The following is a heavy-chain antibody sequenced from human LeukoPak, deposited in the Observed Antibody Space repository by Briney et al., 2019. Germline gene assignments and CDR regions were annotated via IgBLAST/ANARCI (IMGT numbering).Heavy chain of an antibody. CDR1: GYTFTSYG. J-gene: IGHJ1*01. D-gene: IGHD6-13*01. V-gene: IGHV1-18*01. CDR3: ARDWAHSSSWYWDKYSQH. Sequence: ASVKVSCKASGYTFTSYGISWVRQAPGQGLEWMGWISAYNGNTNYAQKLQGRVTMTTDTSTSTAYMELRSLRSDDTAVYYCARDWAHSSSWYWDKYSQHWGQGTLVSVSS. CDR2: ISAYNGNT.